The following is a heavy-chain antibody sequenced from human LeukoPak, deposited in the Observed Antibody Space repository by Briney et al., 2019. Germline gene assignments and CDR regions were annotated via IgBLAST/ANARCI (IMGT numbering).Heavy chain of an antibody. V-gene: IGHV3-21*01. CDR2: ITSSGAYI. Sequence: GGSLRLSCAASGFTFNNYDMNWVRQAPGKALEWVSSITSSGAYIFYADSVKGRFTISRDNAKDSLYLQMNSLGPEDTAVYYCARDPYSGNYGNYYYYYMDVWGKGTTVTISS. D-gene: IGHD1-26*01. J-gene: IGHJ6*03. CDR3: ARDPYSGNYGNYYYYYMDV. CDR1: GFTFNNYD.